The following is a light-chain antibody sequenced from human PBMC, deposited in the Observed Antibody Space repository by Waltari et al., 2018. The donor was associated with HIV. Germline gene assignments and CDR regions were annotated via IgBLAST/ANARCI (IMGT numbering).Light chain of an antibody. CDR3: QQRRNWPLT. Sequence: EILLPQSPATLSWSPGERATPSCTASENIKHYLAWYQQKPGQPPRLVLYDASNQAPGVPDRFSGGGSETHFALTISSLEPEDFAVYYCQQRRNWPLTFGGGTKVEMK. CDR1: ENIKHY. J-gene: IGKJ4*01. CDR2: DAS. V-gene: IGKV3-11*01.